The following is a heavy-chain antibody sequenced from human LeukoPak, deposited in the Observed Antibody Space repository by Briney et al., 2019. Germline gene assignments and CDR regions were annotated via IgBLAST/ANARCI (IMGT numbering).Heavy chain of an antibody. J-gene: IGHJ4*02. Sequence: GGSLRLSCAASRFTFSSYAMSWVRQAPGKGLEWVSAISGTGGSTYYADSVKGRLTISRDNSKNTLYLQMNSLRAEDTAVYYCAKDRWLQLNYWGQGTLVTVSS. D-gene: IGHD5-24*01. CDR2: ISGTGGST. CDR3: AKDRWLQLNY. V-gene: IGHV3-23*01. CDR1: RFTFSSYA.